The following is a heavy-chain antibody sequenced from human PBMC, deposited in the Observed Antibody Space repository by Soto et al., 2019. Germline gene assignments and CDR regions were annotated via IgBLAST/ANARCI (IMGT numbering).Heavy chain of an antibody. J-gene: IGHJ4*02. Sequence: QLQLLESGSGLVKPSQTLSLTCAVSCGSISSGGYSWGWIRQPPGKGLEWIGYIYHSVSTYYNPSLKSRVTISVDRSKNQFSLRLSSVTAADTAVYYCARVPDYWGQGTLVTVSS. CDR2: IYHSVST. V-gene: IGHV4-30-2*01. CDR3: ARVPDY. CDR1: CGSISSGGYS.